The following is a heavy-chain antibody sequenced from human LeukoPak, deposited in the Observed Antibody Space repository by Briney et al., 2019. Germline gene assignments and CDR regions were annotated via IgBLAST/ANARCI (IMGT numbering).Heavy chain of an antibody. CDR2: MYYSGSI. J-gene: IGHJ4*02. Sequence: PSETLSLTCTVSGASVSSFYWSWIRQSPGKGLEWIGYMYYSGSINYNPSLKSRVTISVDTSKNQFSLKLSSVTAADTAVYYCARGKWVAAAGMLDYWGQGTLVTVSS. D-gene: IGHD6-13*01. V-gene: IGHV4-59*02. CDR1: GASVSSFY. CDR3: ARGKWVAAAGMLDY.